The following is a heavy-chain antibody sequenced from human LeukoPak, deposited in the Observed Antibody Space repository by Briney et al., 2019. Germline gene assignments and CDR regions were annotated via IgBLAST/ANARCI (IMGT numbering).Heavy chain of an antibody. D-gene: IGHD3-22*01. Sequence: RGSLRLSCAASGFTFSSYGMHWVRQAPGKGLEWVAVIWYDGSNKYYADSVKGRFTISRDNSKNTLYLQMNGLRAEDTAVYYCTTTARGYYFDYWGQGTLVTVSS. CDR1: GFTFSSYG. V-gene: IGHV3-33*01. CDR3: TTTARGYYFDY. CDR2: IWYDGSNK. J-gene: IGHJ4*02.